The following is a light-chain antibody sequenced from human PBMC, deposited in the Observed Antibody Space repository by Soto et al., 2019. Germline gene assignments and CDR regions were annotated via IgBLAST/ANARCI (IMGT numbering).Light chain of an antibody. V-gene: IGLV2-14*01. J-gene: IGLJ1*01. CDR2: AVS. CDR3: SSYTSDSSYV. Sequence: SVLTQPASVSGSPGQSITISCTGTSSDVGLYEYVSWYQQHPGKAPQLMIYAVSNRPSGVSNRFSASKSRNTASLFISGLQAEDEADYYCSSYTSDSSYVFGSGTKGTVL. CDR1: SSDVGLYEY.